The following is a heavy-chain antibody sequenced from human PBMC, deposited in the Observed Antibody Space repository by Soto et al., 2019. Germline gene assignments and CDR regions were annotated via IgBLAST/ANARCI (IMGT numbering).Heavy chain of an antibody. CDR1: GYTLTELS. V-gene: IGHV1-24*01. J-gene: IGHJ3*02. CDR2: FDPEDGET. Sequence: QVQLVQSGAEVKKPGASVKVSCKVSGYTLTELSMHWVRQAPGKGLEWMGGFDPEDGETIYAQKFQARVTMTEDTSTDTAYMELSSLRSEDTAVYYCATEGGGPTYYDILTGSWVGAFDIWGQGTMVTVSS. CDR3: ATEGGGPTYYDILTGSWVGAFDI. D-gene: IGHD3-9*01.